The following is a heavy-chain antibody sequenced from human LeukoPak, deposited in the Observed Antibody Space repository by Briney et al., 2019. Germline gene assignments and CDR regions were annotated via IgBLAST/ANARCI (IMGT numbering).Heavy chain of an antibody. J-gene: IGHJ4*02. Sequence: GRSLRLSCAASGFTFSSFGMHWVRQAPGKGLEWVAVISYDGSSKYYADSVKGRFTISRDNSKNTLYLQRNSLRAEDTAVYYCASPAVYSSSWYYFDYWGQGTLVTVSS. D-gene: IGHD6-13*01. CDR1: GFTFSSFG. CDR3: ASPAVYSSSWYYFDY. V-gene: IGHV3-30*03. CDR2: ISYDGSSK.